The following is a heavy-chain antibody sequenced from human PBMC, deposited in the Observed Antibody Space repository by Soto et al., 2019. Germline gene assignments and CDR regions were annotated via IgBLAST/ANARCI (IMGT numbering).Heavy chain of an antibody. CDR2: INPNSGGT. Sequence: QVQLVQSGAEVKKPGASVKVSCKASGYTFTGYYMHWVRQAPGQGLEWMGWINPNSGGTNYAQKFQGWVTMTRDPSISTAYMELSRLRSDDTAVYYCARSIPVRETVNWFDPWGQGTLVTVSS. V-gene: IGHV1-2*04. CDR1: GYTFTGYY. D-gene: IGHD3-10*01. J-gene: IGHJ5*02. CDR3: ARSIPVRETVNWFDP.